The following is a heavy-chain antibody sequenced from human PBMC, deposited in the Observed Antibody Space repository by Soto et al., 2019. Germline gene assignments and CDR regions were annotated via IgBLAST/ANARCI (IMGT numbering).Heavy chain of an antibody. CDR1: GFTVSSNY. Sequence: EVQLVESGGGLIQPGGSLRLSCAASGFTVSSNYMSWVRQAPGKGLEWVSVIYSGGSTYYADSVKGRFTISRDNSKNTLYLQMNSLRAEDTAVYYCARDQRIYDFWSGYYQNWFDPWGQGTLVTVSS. CDR2: IYSGGST. D-gene: IGHD3-3*01. CDR3: ARDQRIYDFWSGYYQNWFDP. V-gene: IGHV3-53*01. J-gene: IGHJ5*02.